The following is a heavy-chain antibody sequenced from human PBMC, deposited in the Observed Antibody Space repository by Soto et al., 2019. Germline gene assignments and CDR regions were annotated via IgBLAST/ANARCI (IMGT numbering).Heavy chain of an antibody. Sequence: QVQLQESGPGLVKPSQTLSLTCTVAGGYISSGGYYWSWIRQHPGKGLEWIGYIYYSGSTYYNPSLKSRVTISVDTSKNQFSLKLSSVTAADTAVYYCARGGRRSPGMDVWGQGTTVTVSS. CDR2: IYYSGST. CDR3: ARGGRRSPGMDV. CDR1: GGYISSGGYY. V-gene: IGHV4-31*03. J-gene: IGHJ6*02.